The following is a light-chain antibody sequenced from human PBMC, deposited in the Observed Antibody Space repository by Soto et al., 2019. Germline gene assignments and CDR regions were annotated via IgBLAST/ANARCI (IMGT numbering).Light chain of an antibody. CDR2: LNSDGSH. J-gene: IGLJ3*02. V-gene: IGLV4-69*01. CDR1: SGHSTYA. CDR3: QTWGTGIRV. Sequence: QPVLTQSPSASASLGASVKLTCTLSSGHSTYAIAWHQQQPEKGPRYLMNLNSDGSHSKGDGIPDRFSGSSSGAERYLTISSLQSEDEADYYCQTWGTGIRVFGGGTKLTFL.